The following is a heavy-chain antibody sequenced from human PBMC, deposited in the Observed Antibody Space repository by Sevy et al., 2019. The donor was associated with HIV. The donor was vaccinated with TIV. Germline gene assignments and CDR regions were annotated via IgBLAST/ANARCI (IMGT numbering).Heavy chain of an antibody. D-gene: IGHD1-26*01. Sequence: GGSLRLSCAASGFTVSSNYVAWVRQAPGKGLEWVSIIYSGGSTYYADSVKGRFTISRDNSKTTLYLQMNTLRVEDTAVYYCARGIVGAAIGVFDYWGLGTLVTVSS. J-gene: IGHJ4*02. CDR1: GFTVSSNY. CDR2: IYSGGST. CDR3: ARGIVGAAIGVFDY. V-gene: IGHV3-53*01.